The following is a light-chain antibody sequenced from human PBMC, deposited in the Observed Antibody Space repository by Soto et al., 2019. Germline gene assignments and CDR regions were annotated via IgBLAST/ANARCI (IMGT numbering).Light chain of an antibody. CDR1: HSVSSSY. Sequence: EIVLAQSPGTLSFSPGERATLSCRASHSVSSSYLAWYQQKPGQAPSLLIYGASNRATGIPDRFSGSGSGTDFTLTISRLEPEDFAVYYCQQYDSSPRTFGQGTKV. CDR2: GAS. J-gene: IGKJ1*01. CDR3: QQYDSSPRT. V-gene: IGKV3-20*01.